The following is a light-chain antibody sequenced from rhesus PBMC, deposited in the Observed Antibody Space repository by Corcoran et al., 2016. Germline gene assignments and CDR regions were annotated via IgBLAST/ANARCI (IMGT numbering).Light chain of an antibody. CDR1: QSVSSY. J-gene: IGKJ4*01. Sequence: EIVMTQSPATLSLSPGERATLSCRASQSVSSYVAWYQQKPEQAPRLLIYGASSRATGIPDRVSGSGSGTDFTLISSSLEPEDVGVDYCQQYNNWKLTFGGGTKVEIK. CDR3: QQYNNWKLT. V-gene: IGKV3S9*01. CDR2: GAS.